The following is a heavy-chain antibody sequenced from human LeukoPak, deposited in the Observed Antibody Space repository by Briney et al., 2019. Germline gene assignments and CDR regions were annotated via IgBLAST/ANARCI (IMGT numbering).Heavy chain of an antibody. CDR1: AGSISSYY. V-gene: IGHV4-59*01. D-gene: IGHD5-12*01. J-gene: IGHJ4*02. Sequence: SETLSLTCTVSAGSISSYYWSWIRQPPGKGLEWIGYIYYSGSTNYNPSLKSRVTISVDTSKNQFSLKLSSVTAADTAVYYCARVRGIVATVNYFDYWGQGTLVTVSS. CDR2: IYYSGST. CDR3: ARVRGIVATVNYFDY.